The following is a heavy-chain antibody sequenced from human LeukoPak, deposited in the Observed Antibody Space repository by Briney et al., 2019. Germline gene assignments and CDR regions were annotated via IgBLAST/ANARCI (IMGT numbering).Heavy chain of an antibody. D-gene: IGHD4-17*01. CDR3: ARDRDYGTFDY. Sequence: PGGSLRLSCAASGFTFSRYNMNWVRQAPGKGLEWVSSISVSGTYIYYSDSVKGRFTISRDNAKNSLYLEMNSLRSDDTAIYYCARDRDYGTFDYWGQGTLVTVSS. V-gene: IGHV3-21*01. CDR1: GFTFSRYN. J-gene: IGHJ4*02. CDR2: ISVSGTYI.